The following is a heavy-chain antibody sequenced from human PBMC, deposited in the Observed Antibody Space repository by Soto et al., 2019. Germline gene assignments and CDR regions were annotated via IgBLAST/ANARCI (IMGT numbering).Heavy chain of an antibody. CDR3: ARGPRYCSGYSCDYYMDV. D-gene: IGHD2-15*01. CDR2: ISGSAATT. V-gene: IGHV3-23*01. CDR1: GFTFSSYA. Sequence: EVQLLESGGGLVQPGGSLRLSCAASGFTFSSYAMSWVRQAPGKGLEWVSAISGSAATTFYADSVKGRFTVSRDNSKNTLYLQMNILRAEDTAVYDCARGPRYCSGYSCDYYMDVWGKGTTVTVSS. J-gene: IGHJ6*03.